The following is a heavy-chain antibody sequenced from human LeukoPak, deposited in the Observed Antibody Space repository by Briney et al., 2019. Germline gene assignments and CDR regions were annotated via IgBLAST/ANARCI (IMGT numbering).Heavy chain of an antibody. J-gene: IGHJ4*02. CDR3: ARGITGRNDY. D-gene: IGHD1-26*01. CDR2: TYYRSKWYN. Sequence: SQTLSLTCAISGDSVSSNSAAWNWVRQSPSRGLEWLGRTYYRSKWYNEYADSVKSRITTNPNTSKNQFSLHLNSVTPEDTAVYYCARGITGRNDYWGQGTLVTVSS. V-gene: IGHV6-1*01. CDR1: GDSVSSNSAA.